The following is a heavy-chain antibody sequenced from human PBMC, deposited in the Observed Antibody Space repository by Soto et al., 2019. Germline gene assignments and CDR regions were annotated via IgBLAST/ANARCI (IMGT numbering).Heavy chain of an antibody. Sequence: QVQLVQSGAEVKKPGASVKVSCKASGYTFTSYGFSWVRQAPGQGLEWMGCISGPNGNTNYAQKLQGRVTMTTDTSTSTGYMELRSLRSDDTAVYYCARDLSDSSGYSLGADYWGKGTLVTVSS. CDR1: GYTFTSYG. CDR3: ARDLSDSSGYSLGADY. D-gene: IGHD3-22*01. CDR2: ISGPNGNT. V-gene: IGHV1-18*01. J-gene: IGHJ4*02.